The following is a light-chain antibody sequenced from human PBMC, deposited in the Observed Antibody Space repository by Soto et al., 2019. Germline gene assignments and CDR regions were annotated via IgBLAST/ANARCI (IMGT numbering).Light chain of an antibody. V-gene: IGKV1-9*01. J-gene: IGKJ3*01. CDR3: QQSSATPFT. Sequence: DIQLTQSPFFLSASVGDRVTITCRASQGIRSYLAWYQQRPGKAPKLLIYAASTLQRGVPSRFTGSGSGTDFTLTISSLQPEDFATYYCQQSSATPFTFGPGTKVDIK. CDR2: AAS. CDR1: QGIRSY.